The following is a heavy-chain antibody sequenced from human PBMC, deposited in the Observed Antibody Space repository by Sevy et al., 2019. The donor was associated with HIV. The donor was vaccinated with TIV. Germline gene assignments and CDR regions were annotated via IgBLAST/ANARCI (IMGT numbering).Heavy chain of an antibody. V-gene: IGHV3-30*04. CDR3: ARGGATLDH. Sequence: LSLTCAASGFTFSSYAMHWVRQAPGKGLEWVAVISYDGSNKYYADSVKGRFTISRDNSKNTLYLQMNSLRAEDTAVYYCARGGATLDHWGQGTLVTVSS. J-gene: IGHJ4*02. CDR1: GFTFSSYA. D-gene: IGHD1-1*01. CDR2: ISYDGSNK.